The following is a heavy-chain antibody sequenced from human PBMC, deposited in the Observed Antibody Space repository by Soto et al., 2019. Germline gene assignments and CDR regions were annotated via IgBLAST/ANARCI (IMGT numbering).Heavy chain of an antibody. V-gene: IGHV1-18*01. Sequence: QVQLVQSGPEVRKPGASVKVSCEASGYTFTTSGISWVRQVPGQGLEWMGWISTYNGDTNSAQNFQGRVLMTADTSTGRAYRELMSLKSDDTAVYYCARQGSWPYYYYGLDVWGQGTTVTVSS. CDR3: ARQGSWPYYYYGLDV. CDR1: GYTFTTSG. D-gene: IGHD1-26*01. J-gene: IGHJ6*02. CDR2: ISTYNGDT.